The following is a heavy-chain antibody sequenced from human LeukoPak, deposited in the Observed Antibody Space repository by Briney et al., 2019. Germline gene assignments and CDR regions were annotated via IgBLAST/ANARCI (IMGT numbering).Heavy chain of an antibody. CDR3: ARVEDPVRGVIMGLDY. Sequence: QPGGSLRLSCAASGFTFSSYAMSWVRQAPGKGLEWVAFIRYDESTKYYADSVKGRFTISRDNAKNSLYLQMNSLRAEDTAVYYCARVEDPVRGVIMGLDYWGQGTLVTVSS. D-gene: IGHD3-10*01. V-gene: IGHV3-30*02. CDR2: IRYDESTK. J-gene: IGHJ4*02. CDR1: GFTFSSYA.